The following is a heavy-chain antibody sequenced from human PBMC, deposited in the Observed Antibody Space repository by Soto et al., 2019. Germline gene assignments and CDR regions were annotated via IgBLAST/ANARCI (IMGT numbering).Heavy chain of an antibody. CDR3: ASRERVGAFDI. CDR1: GGTLSNYA. Sequence: QVQLVQSGAEVKKPGSSVKVSCKASGGTLSNYAISWVRQAPGQGLEWMGGIIPVLGSANYAQKFQDRVTITADESTSTTYMELSSLRSEDAAVYYCASRERVGAFDIWGQGTMVTVSS. CDR2: IIPVLGSA. D-gene: IGHD1-26*01. V-gene: IGHV1-69*01. J-gene: IGHJ3*02.